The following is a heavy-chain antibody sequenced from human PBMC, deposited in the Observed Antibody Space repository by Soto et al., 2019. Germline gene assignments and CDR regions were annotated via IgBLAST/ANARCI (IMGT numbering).Heavy chain of an antibody. CDR3: VRRVSGNYDY. Sequence: GGSLRLSCVASGFTFSSYDMHWVRQAPGKGLEYVSSISSNGGTTYYGNSVKGRFTISRDNSKNTLYLQMGSLRAEDMAVYYCVRRVSGNYDYWGQGTLVTVAS. J-gene: IGHJ4*02. CDR1: GFTFSSYD. D-gene: IGHD1-7*01. CDR2: ISSNGGTT. V-gene: IGHV3-64*01.